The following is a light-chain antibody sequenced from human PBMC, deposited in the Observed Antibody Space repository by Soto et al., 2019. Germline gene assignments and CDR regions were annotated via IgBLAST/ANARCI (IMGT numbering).Light chain of an antibody. CDR2: KAS. CDR1: HSISSW. J-gene: IGKJ1*01. Sequence: DIQMTQSPSTLSASVGDRVTITCRASHSISSWLSWYQQEPGKPPKLLIYKASSLESGVPSRFGGSGSGTEFTLTISSLQPDDFATYYCLQYNSYPWTFGQGTKVDI. CDR3: LQYNSYPWT. V-gene: IGKV1-5*03.